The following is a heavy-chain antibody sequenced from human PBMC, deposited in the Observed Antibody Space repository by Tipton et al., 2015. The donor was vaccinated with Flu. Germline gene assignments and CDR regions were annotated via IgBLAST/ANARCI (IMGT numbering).Heavy chain of an antibody. Sequence: SLRLSCAASGFTFSSYWMHWVRQAPGKGLEWVAKIKQDGSEKYYVDSVKGRFTISRDNAKNSLYLQMNSLRAEDMAVYYCARNDGARSTDYWGQGTLVTVSS. J-gene: IGHJ4*02. CDR1: GFTFSSYW. V-gene: IGHV3-7*03. CDR2: IKQDGSEK. CDR3: ARNDGARSTDY. D-gene: IGHD3-16*01.